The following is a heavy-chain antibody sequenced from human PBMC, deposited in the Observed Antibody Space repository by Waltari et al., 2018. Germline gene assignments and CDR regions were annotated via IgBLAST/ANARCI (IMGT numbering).Heavy chain of an antibody. CDR2: IYYSGST. V-gene: IGHV4-39*07. Sequence: QLQLQESGPGLVKPSETLSLTCTVSGCSISSSSYSWGWIRQPPGKGLEWLGSIYYSGSTYYNPSLKSRVTISVDTSKNEFSLKLSSVTAEDTAVYYCAREMTLEPSVGDAVDIWGQGTMVTVSS. CDR3: AREMTLEPSVGDAVDI. J-gene: IGHJ3*02. CDR1: GCSISSSSYS. D-gene: IGHD1-1*01.